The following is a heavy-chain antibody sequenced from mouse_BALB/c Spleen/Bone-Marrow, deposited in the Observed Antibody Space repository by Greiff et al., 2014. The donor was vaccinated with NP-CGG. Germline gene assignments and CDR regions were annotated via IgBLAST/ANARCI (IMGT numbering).Heavy chain of an antibody. Sequence: VQLKQSGGGLVQPGGSLKLSCTASGFAFSRYWMSWVRQAPGNGLEWIGEINPNSRTINYTPSLKERFIISRDNAKNTLYLQMSKMRSEDTALYFCARCSYCGWLDYWGQGTLVTVSA. V-gene: IGHV4-1*02. CDR1: GFAFSRYW. CDR2: INPNSRTI. D-gene: IGHD2-12*01. J-gene: IGHJ3*01. CDR3: ARCSYCGWLDY.